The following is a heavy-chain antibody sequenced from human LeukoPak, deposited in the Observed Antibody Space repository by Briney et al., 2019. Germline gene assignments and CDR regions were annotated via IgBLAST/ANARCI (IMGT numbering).Heavy chain of an antibody. V-gene: IGHV3-7*01. D-gene: IGHD3-3*01. CDR1: GFTFSSYW. Sequence: GGSLRLSCAASGFTFSSYWMSWVRQAPGKGLEWVANIKQDGSEKYYVDSVKGRFTISRDNAKNSLYLQMNSLRAEDTAVYYCARANYDFWSGYYAPGDYYYYYMDVWGKGTTVTVSS. J-gene: IGHJ6*03. CDR2: IKQDGSEK. CDR3: ARANYDFWSGYYAPGDYYYYYMDV.